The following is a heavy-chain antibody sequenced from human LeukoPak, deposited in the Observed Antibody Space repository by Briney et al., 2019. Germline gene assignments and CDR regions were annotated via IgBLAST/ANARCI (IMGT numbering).Heavy chain of an antibody. CDR1: GFTFSSYW. Sequence: PGGSLRLSCAASGFTFSSYWMHWVRQAPGKRLVWVSRINSDGSSTSYADSVKGRFTISRDNAKNTLYLQMNSLRAEDTAVYYCAREGVYCSSTSCVNWFDPWGQGTLVTVSS. CDR3: AREGVYCSSTSCVNWFDP. D-gene: IGHD2-2*01. J-gene: IGHJ5*02. V-gene: IGHV3-74*01. CDR2: INSDGSST.